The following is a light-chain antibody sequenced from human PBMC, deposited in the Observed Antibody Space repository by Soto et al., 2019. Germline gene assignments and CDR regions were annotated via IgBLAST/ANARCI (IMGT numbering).Light chain of an antibody. J-gene: IGLJ1*01. V-gene: IGLV2-23*01. CDR1: SSDVGNYDL. CDR3: CSYAGSSTYV. CDR2: EGS. Sequence: QSVLTQPASVSGSPGQSIIISCTGTSSDVGNYDLVSWYQQLPGKAPKFILYEGSKRPSGVSNRFSGSKSGNTASLTISGLQAEDEADYYCCSYAGSSTYVFGTGTKVTVL.